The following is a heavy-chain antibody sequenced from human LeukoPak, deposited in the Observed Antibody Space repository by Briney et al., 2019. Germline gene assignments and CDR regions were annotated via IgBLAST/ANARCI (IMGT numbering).Heavy chain of an antibody. CDR2: IKEDGSDK. CDR3: ARDTGYNTFDY. J-gene: IGHJ4*02. V-gene: IGHV3-7*05. D-gene: IGHD5-24*01. Sequence: GGSLRLSCAASGFTFSNYWMSWVRQAPGKGLEWVANIKEDGSDKYYVDSVKGRFTISRDNAKNSQYLQMNSLRAEDTAVYYCARDTGYNTFDYWGQGTLVTVSS. CDR1: GFTFSNYW.